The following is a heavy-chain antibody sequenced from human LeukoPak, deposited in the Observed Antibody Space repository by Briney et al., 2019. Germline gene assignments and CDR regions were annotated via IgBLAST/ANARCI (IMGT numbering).Heavy chain of an antibody. V-gene: IGHV4-59*01. CDR1: GGSISSYY. J-gene: IGHJ5*02. D-gene: IGHD2-21*02. CDR3: ARRGEAYCGGDCYSDWFDP. CDR2: IYYSGST. Sequence: SETLSLTCTVSGGSISSYYWSWIRQPPEKGLEWSGYIYYSGSTNYNPSLKSRVTISVDTSKNQFSLKLSSVTAADTAVYYCARRGEAYCGGDCYSDWFDPWGQGTLVTVSS.